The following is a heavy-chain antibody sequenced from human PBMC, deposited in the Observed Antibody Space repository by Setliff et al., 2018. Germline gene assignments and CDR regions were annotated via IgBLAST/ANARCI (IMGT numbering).Heavy chain of an antibody. Sequence: PGGSLRLSCAASTFTLGTYSMHWVRQAPGKGLAWVSSISPYSDYIYYADSVKGRFTISRDNAKNLPYLQMNSLGAEDTAVYFCARSPANGGHDAFDVWGQGTMVTVSS. J-gene: IGHJ3*01. CDR1: TFTLGTYS. CDR2: ISPYSDYI. CDR3: ARSPANGGHDAFDV. D-gene: IGHD6-25*01. V-gene: IGHV3-21*06.